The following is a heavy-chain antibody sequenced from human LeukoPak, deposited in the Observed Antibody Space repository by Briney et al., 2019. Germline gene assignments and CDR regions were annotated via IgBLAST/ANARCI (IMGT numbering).Heavy chain of an antibody. Sequence: ASVKVSCKVSGYTLSELSMHWVRQAPGKGLEWMGGFDPEDGETLYAQKFQGRVTITEDTSTDTAYTELSSLRSEDTAVYYCARSKDILTGYCFDYWGQGTLVTVSS. J-gene: IGHJ4*02. V-gene: IGHV1-24*01. D-gene: IGHD3-9*01. CDR2: FDPEDGET. CDR3: ARSKDILTGYCFDY. CDR1: GYTLSELS.